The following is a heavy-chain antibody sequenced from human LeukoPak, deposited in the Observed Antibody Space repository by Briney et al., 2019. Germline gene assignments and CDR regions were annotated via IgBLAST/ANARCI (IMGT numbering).Heavy chain of an antibody. D-gene: IGHD4-17*01. CDR2: ISSSSTYI. CDR1: GFTFSSYS. Sequence: PGGSLRLSCAASGFTFSSYSMNCVRQAPGKGLEWVSSISSSSTYIYYADSVKGRFTISRDNAKNSLYLQMNSLRAEDTAVFYCARDLPDYGDYAFDYWGQGTLVTVSS. V-gene: IGHV3-21*01. CDR3: ARDLPDYGDYAFDY. J-gene: IGHJ4*02.